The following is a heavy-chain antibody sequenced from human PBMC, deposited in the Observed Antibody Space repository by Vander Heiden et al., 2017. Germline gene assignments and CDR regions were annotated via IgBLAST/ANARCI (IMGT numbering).Heavy chain of an antibody. CDR3: ARGTTGYYRGSYFDY. Sequence: QVQLVESGGGVVQPGRALRLSCAASGFTFSSYGMHWVRQAPGKELEWVAVIWFDGTNKYYGDSVKGRFTISRDNSKNTVYLQMNSLRAEDTAVYYRARGTTGYYRGSYFDYWGQGTLVTASS. V-gene: IGHV3-33*01. CDR1: GFTFSSYG. J-gene: IGHJ4*02. D-gene: IGHD3-9*01. CDR2: IWFDGTNK.